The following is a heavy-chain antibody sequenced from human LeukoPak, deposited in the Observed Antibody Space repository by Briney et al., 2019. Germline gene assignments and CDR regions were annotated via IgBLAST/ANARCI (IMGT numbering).Heavy chain of an antibody. CDR3: ARLGDGDNLRYFDY. V-gene: IGHV4-59*01. CDR1: GDSIRSYY. J-gene: IGHJ4*02. CDR2: IYYSGDT. Sequence: PSETLSLTCTVSGDSIRSYYWSWIRQPPGKGLEWIGYIYYSGDTNQNPSLKSRVTISVDTSKNQLSPKLTSVTAADTAVYYCARLGDGDNLRYFDYWGQGTLVTVSS. D-gene: IGHD5-24*01.